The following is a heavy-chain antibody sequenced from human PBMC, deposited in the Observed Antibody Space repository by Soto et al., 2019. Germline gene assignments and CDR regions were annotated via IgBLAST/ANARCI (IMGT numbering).Heavy chain of an antibody. CDR3: ARAAVGYCSSTSCPEGYYYYYYMDV. Sequence: ASVKVSCKASGGTFSSYTISWVRQAPGQGLEWMGRIIPILGIANYAQKFQGRVTITADKSTSTAYMELSSLRSEDTAVYYCARAAVGYCSSTSCPEGYYYYYYMDVWGKGTTVTVSS. J-gene: IGHJ6*03. D-gene: IGHD2-2*01. CDR1: GGTFSSYT. CDR2: IIPILGIA. V-gene: IGHV1-69*02.